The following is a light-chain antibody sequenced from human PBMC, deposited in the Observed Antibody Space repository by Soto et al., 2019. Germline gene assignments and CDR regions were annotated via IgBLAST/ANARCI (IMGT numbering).Light chain of an antibody. CDR2: EVS. J-gene: IGLJ1*01. Sequence: QSALNQPASVSGSPGQSITISCTGTSSDVGGYNYVSWYQQHPGKAPKLMIYEVSNRPSGVSNRFSGSKSGNTASLTISGLQAEDEADYYCSSYTSSSTLEYVFGTGTKVTVL. CDR3: SSYTSSSTLEYV. V-gene: IGLV2-14*01. CDR1: SSDVGGYNY.